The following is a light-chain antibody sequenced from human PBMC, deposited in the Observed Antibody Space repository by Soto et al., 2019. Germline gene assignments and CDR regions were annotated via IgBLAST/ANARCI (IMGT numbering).Light chain of an antibody. Sequence: DIQMTQSPSSLSASVGDRVTITCQASHDISNYLNWYQQKPGKAPKLLIYGASNLETGVPSRFSASGSGTDFTFTISSLQPEDIATYYCQQFDNLPLTFGGGTKVQIK. J-gene: IGKJ4*01. CDR1: HDISNY. CDR3: QQFDNLPLT. V-gene: IGKV1-33*01. CDR2: GAS.